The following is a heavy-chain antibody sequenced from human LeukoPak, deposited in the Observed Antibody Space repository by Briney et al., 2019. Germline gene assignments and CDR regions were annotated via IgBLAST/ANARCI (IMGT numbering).Heavy chain of an antibody. V-gene: IGHV3-15*01. Sequence: PGGSLRLSCVASGLTFSNAWMSWIRQAPGKGLQWVSHIKSKTDGGTTDYAAPVKGRFTISRDDSKNTLYLQMNSLKNEDAALYYCTALGAASEYWGQGALVTVSS. D-gene: IGHD2-15*01. CDR2: IKSKTDGGTT. CDR3: TALGAASEY. J-gene: IGHJ4*02. CDR1: GLTFSNAW.